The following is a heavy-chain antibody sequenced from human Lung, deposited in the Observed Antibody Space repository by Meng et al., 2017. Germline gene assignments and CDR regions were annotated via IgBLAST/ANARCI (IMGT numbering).Heavy chain of an antibody. Sequence: EVQLVESGGGLVKPGGSLRLSCAASGFTLSDYSMNWVRRAPGKGLEWVSSISGSGNYRYYADSVKGRFTVTRDNAKNSLYLQMNSLRAEDTAVYYCARGDGSGSLFENWGQGTLVTVSS. CDR2: ISGSGNYR. V-gene: IGHV3-21*01. CDR3: ARGDGSGSLFEN. D-gene: IGHD3-10*01. CDR1: GFTLSDYS. J-gene: IGHJ4*02.